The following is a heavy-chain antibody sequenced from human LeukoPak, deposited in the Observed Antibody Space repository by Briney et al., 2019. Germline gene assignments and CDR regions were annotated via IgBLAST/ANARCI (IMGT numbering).Heavy chain of an antibody. D-gene: IGHD6-13*01. CDR2: IYTSGST. J-gene: IGHJ4*02. Sequence: SETLSLTCTVPGGSISSYYWSWIRQPAGKGLEWIGRIYTSGSTNYNPSLKSRVTMSVDTSKNQFSLKLSSVTAADTAVYYCARAPVAGSSWYTYYFDYWGQGTLVTVSS. CDR3: ARAPVAGSSWYTYYFDY. V-gene: IGHV4-4*07. CDR1: GGSISSYY.